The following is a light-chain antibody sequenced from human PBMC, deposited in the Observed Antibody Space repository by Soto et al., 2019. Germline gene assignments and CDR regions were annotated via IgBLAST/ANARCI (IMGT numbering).Light chain of an antibody. CDR2: RNT. CDR1: SSNIGAGFD. Sequence: QAVVTQPPSVSGAPGQRVTISCTGSSSNIGAGFDVHWYQHLPGTAPKLLIFRNTNRPSGVPDRFSASKSGASASLAITGLQAEDEADFYCQSFDSSLTAWVFGTGTKVTVL. V-gene: IGLV1-40*03. J-gene: IGLJ1*01. CDR3: QSFDSSLTAWV.